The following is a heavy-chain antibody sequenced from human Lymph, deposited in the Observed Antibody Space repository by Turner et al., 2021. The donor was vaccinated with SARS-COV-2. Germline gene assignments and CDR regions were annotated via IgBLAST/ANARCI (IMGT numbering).Heavy chain of an antibody. D-gene: IGHD6-19*01. CDR1: RFNFSSYS. CDR3: ARGGRPPWQWLGLGNFDY. J-gene: IGHJ4*02. CDR2: MSGSCSYI. Sequence: EVQLRESGGGLVKPGGSRRLACAAPRFNFSSYSMNCVRQAPGKGLVWGAVMSGSCSYIYYGDSVKCRFTISRDNAKNTLYLQMNSLRAEDTAVYDCARGGRPPWQWLGLGNFDYWGQGTLVTVSS. V-gene: IGHV3-21*02.